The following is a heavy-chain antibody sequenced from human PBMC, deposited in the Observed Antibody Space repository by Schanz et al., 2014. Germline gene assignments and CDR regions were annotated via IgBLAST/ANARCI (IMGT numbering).Heavy chain of an antibody. Sequence: EVQLVESGGGFVQPGGSLRLSCAASGFTFSDSWMHWVRQAPGKGLVWVSRTSHDGNFTTFADSVKGRFTISRDNAKNALYLQMNSLRAEDTAVYYCVRDTDYHFDYWGQGTLVTVSS. J-gene: IGHJ4*02. CDR1: GFTFSDSW. V-gene: IGHV3-74*01. D-gene: IGHD4-17*01. CDR3: VRDTDYHFDY. CDR2: TSHDGNFT.